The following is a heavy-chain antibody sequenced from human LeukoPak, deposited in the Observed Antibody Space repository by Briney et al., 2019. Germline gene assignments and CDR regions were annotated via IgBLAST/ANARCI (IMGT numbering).Heavy chain of an antibody. V-gene: IGHV1-2*04. Sequence: ASVKVSCKASGYTFTGYYMHWVRQAPGQGLEWMGWINPNSGGTNYAQKFQGWVTMTRDTSISTAYMELSRLRSDDTAVYYCARGYCSSTSCLPLDYWGQGTLVTVSS. D-gene: IGHD2-2*01. CDR3: ARGYCSSTSCLPLDY. CDR2: INPNSGGT. CDR1: GYTFTGYY. J-gene: IGHJ4*02.